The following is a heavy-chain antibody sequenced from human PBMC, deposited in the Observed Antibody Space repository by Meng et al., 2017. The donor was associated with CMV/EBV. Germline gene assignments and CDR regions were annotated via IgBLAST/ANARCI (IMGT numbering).Heavy chain of an antibody. CDR2: IRYDGSNK. Sequence: GESLKISCAASGFTFSSYGMHWVRQAPGKGLEWVAFIRYDGSNKYYADSVKGRFTISRDNSKNTLYLQMNSLRAEETAVYYCAKALDYWGQGTLVTVSS. CDR3: AKALDY. V-gene: IGHV3-30*02. J-gene: IGHJ4*02. CDR1: GFTFSSYG.